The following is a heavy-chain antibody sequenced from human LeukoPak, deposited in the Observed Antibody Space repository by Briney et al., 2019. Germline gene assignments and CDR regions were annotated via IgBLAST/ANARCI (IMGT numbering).Heavy chain of an antibody. V-gene: IGHV4-38-2*02. J-gene: IGHJ6*03. CDR2: VSHSGHP. Sequence: PSETLSLTCTVSGYSISSDYCWGWIRQSPGKGLEWIASVSHSGHPYYNPSLKSRVTILVDTSKSQFSLKLSSVTAADTAVYYCARDRAPRSYYDFWSGYYNKWAYYYMDVWGKGTTVTVSS. D-gene: IGHD3-3*01. CDR3: ARDRAPRSYYDFWSGYYNKWAYYYMDV. CDR1: GYSISSDYC.